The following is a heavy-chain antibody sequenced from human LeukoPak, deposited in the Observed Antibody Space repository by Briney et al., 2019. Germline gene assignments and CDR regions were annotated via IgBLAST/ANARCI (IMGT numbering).Heavy chain of an antibody. CDR2: IKQDGSEK. CDR1: GFIFSRYW. Sequence: GGSLRLSCAASGFIFSRYWMSWVRQAPGKGLEWVANIKQDGSEKHYVDSVKGRFTISRDNAKNSLYLQMNSLRAEDTAVYYCARGAGYCSSTGCYGSDWFDSWGQRALVTVSS. V-gene: IGHV3-7*05. J-gene: IGHJ5*01. D-gene: IGHD2-2*01. CDR3: ARGAGYCSSTGCYGSDWFDS.